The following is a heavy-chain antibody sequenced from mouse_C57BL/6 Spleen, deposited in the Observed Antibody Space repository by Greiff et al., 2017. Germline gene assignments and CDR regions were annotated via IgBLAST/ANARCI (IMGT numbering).Heavy chain of an antibody. CDR1: GYTFTSYW. J-gene: IGHJ1*03. V-gene: IGHV1-61*01. Sequence: QVHVKQPGAELVRPGSSVKLSCKASGYTFTSYWMDWVKQRPGQGLEWIGNIYPSDSETHYNQKFKDKATLTVDKSSSTAYMQLSSLTSEDSAVYYCAREKGYFDVWGTGTTVTVSS. CDR3: AREKGYFDV. CDR2: IYPSDSET.